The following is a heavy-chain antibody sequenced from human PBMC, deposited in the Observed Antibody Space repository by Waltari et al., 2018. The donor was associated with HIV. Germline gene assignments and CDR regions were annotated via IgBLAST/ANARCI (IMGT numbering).Heavy chain of an antibody. V-gene: IGHV4-38-2*01. CDR2: IYHSGNT. D-gene: IGHD6-19*01. CDR1: GYSISSGYY. Sequence: QVQLQESGPGLVKPSETLSLTCVVSGYSISSGYYWGWIRQPPGKGLEWIGNIYHSGNTYYNPSLKSRVTMSVDTSKNQFSLKLSSVTAAETAVYYCARNLGPIAMAAFFDYWGQGTLVTVSS. J-gene: IGHJ4*02. CDR3: ARNLGPIAMAAFFDY.